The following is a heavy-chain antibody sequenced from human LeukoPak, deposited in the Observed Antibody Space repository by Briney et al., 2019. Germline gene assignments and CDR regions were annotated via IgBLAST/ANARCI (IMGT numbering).Heavy chain of an antibody. D-gene: IGHD1-26*01. Sequence: GASVKVSCKASGGTFSSYAISWVRQAPGQGLEWMGGIIPIFGTANYAQKFQGRVTITTDESTSTAYMELSSLRSEDTAVYYCASYWSRHSGSYLEILAFDIWGQGTMVTVSS. CDR3: ASYWSRHSGSYLEILAFDI. CDR2: IIPIFGTA. J-gene: IGHJ3*02. V-gene: IGHV1-69*05. CDR1: GGTFSSYA.